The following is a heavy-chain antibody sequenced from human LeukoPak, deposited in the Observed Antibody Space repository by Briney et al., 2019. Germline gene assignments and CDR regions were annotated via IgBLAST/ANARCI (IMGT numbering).Heavy chain of an antibody. D-gene: IGHD2-2*01. Sequence: SETLSLTCAVYGGSFSGYYWSWIRQPPGKGLEWIGEINHSGSTNYNPSLKSRVTISVDTSKNQFSLKLSSVTAADTAVYYCARCSEVVPAAKTYNWFDPWGQGTLVTVSS. CDR1: GGSFSGYY. CDR3: ARCSEVVPAAKTYNWFDP. J-gene: IGHJ5*02. V-gene: IGHV4-34*01. CDR2: INHSGST.